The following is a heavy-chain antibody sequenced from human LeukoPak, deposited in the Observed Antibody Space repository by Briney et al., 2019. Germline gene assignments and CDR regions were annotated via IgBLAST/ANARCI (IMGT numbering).Heavy chain of an antibody. J-gene: IGHJ4*02. CDR2: MNPNSGNT. V-gene: IGHV1-8*03. CDR3: ARGLNKSKHIVVVTAIRDYYFDY. Sequence: ASVKVSCKASGYTFTSYDINWVRQATGQGLEWMGWMNPNSGNTGYAQKFQGRVTITRNTSISTAYMELSSLRSEDTAVYYCARGLNKSKHIVVVTAIRDYYFDYWGQGTLVTVSS. CDR1: GYTFTSYD. D-gene: IGHD2-21*02.